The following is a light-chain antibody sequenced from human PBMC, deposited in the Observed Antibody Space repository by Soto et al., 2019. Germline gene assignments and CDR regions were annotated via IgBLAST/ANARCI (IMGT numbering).Light chain of an antibody. CDR1: QTISSW. Sequence: DIQMTQSPSTLSGSVGDRVTITCRASQTISSWLAWYQQKPGKAPKLLIYKASTLKSGVPSRFSGSGSGTEITLTISSLQPDDFATYYCHHYNSYSEAFGQGTKVDIK. V-gene: IGKV1-5*03. CDR3: HHYNSYSEA. J-gene: IGKJ1*01. CDR2: KAS.